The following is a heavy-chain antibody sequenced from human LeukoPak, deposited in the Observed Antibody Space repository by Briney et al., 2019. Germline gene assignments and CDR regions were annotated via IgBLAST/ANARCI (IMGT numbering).Heavy chain of an antibody. D-gene: IGHD6-13*01. CDR3: ARDHGIAAAGAFDY. CDR1: GGTFSSYA. CDR2: IIPIFGTA. J-gene: IGHJ4*02. Sequence: ASVKVSCKASGGTFSSYAISWVRQAPGQGLEWMGGIIPIFGTANYAQKFQGRVTITADESTSTAYMELSSLRSDDTAVYYCARDHGIAAAGAFDYWGQGTLVTVSS. V-gene: IGHV1-69*13.